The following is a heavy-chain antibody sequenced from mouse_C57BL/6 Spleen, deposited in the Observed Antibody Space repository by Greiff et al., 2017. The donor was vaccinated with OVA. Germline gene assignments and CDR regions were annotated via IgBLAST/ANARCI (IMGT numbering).Heavy chain of an antibody. CDR1: GFTFSDYG. V-gene: IGHV5-17*01. D-gene: IGHD2-5*01. CDR3: ARRKSYYSNWYFDV. J-gene: IGHJ1*03. Sequence: EVKLMESGGGLVKPGGSLKLSCAASGFTFSDYGMHWVRQAPEKGLEWVAYISSGSSTIYYADTVKGRFTISRDNAKNTLFLQMTSLRSEDTAMYYCARRKSYYSNWYFDVWGTGTTVTVSS. CDR2: ISSGSSTI.